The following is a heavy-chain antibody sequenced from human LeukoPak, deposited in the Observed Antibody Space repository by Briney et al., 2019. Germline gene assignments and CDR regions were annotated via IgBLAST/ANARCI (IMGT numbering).Heavy chain of an antibody. Sequence: ASVKVSCKASGYTFTSYYMHWVRQAPGQGLEWMGIINPSGGSTSYAQKFQGRVTMTRDMSTSTVYMELSSLRSEDTAVYYCARQDYDILTTMRGALDIWGQGTMVTVSS. V-gene: IGHV1-46*01. CDR1: GYTFTSYY. CDR3: ARQDYDILTTMRGALDI. CDR2: INPSGGST. J-gene: IGHJ3*02. D-gene: IGHD3-9*01.